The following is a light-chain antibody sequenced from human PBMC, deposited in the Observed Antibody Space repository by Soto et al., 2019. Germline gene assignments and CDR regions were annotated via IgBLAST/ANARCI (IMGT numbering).Light chain of an antibody. J-gene: IGKJ2*01. CDR2: AAS. CDR1: QRITSY. V-gene: IGKV1-39*01. CDR3: QQSYTAPYT. Sequence: DIQMTQSPSSLATSVGDSVTLTCRASQRITSYLNWYQHRLGKAPKLLIFAASNLKSGGPSRFSGNGFGTVFNLSITSLQPEDFATYYCQQSYTAPYTFGQGTKLEIK.